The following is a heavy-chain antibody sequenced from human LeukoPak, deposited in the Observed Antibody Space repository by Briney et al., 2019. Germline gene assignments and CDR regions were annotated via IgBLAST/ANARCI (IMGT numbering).Heavy chain of an antibody. J-gene: IGHJ4*02. CDR2: IKQDESEK. Sequence: SGGSLRLSCAASGFTFRSYWMSWVRQAPGKGLEWVADIKQDESEKYHVESVKGRFTISRDNAKNSLYLQMNSLRAEDTAVYYCARNGDFWSGYHDYWGQGTLVTVSS. D-gene: IGHD3-3*01. CDR1: GFTFRSYW. V-gene: IGHV3-7*01. CDR3: ARNGDFWSGYHDY.